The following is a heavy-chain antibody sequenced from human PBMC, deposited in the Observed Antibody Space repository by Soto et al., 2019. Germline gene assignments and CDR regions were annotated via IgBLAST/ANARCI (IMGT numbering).Heavy chain of an antibody. J-gene: IGHJ6*02. Sequence: EVQLVESGGGLVKPGGSLRLSCAASRFTFSSYSMNWVRQAPGKGLEWVSSISSSSSYIYYADSVKGRFTISRDNAKNSLYLQMNSLRAEDTAVYYCARADLLERLPGYYYGMDVWGQGTTVTVSS. V-gene: IGHV3-21*01. CDR1: RFTFSSYS. D-gene: IGHD1-1*01. CDR3: ARADLLERLPGYYYGMDV. CDR2: ISSSSSYI.